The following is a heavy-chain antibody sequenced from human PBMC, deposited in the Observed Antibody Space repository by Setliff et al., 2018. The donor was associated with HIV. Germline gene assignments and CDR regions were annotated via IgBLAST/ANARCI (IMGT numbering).Heavy chain of an antibody. CDR3: GRGQGYGGRPLDH. D-gene: IGHD2-15*01. CDR1: GFTFTNAW. V-gene: IGHV3-11*04. Sequence: GGSLRLSCAASGFTFTNAWMSWFRQAPGKGLEWVSYITNSGSTTDDADSVKGRFIISRDNAKNLLYLQMNGLRAEDTAVYYCGRGQGYGGRPLDHWGQGTLVTVSS. CDR2: ITNSGSTT. J-gene: IGHJ4*02.